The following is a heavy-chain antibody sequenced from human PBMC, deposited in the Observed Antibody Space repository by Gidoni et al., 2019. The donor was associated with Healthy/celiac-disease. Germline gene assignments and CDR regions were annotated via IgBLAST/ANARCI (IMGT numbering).Heavy chain of an antibody. D-gene: IGHD3-9*01. V-gene: IGHV3-23*01. CDR1: GFTFSSYA. CDR3: AKENSYYDILTGYSYYFDY. Sequence: EVQLLESGGGLVQPGGSLRLSCAASGFTFSSYAMSWVRQAPGKGLEWVSAISGSGGSTYYADAVKGRFTISRDNSKNTLYLQMNSLRAEDTAVYYCAKENSYYDILTGYSYYFDYWGQGTLVTVSS. J-gene: IGHJ4*02. CDR2: ISGSGGST.